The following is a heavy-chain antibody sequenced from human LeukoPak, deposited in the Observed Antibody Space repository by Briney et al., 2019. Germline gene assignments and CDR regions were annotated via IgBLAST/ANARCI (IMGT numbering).Heavy chain of an antibody. CDR2: INHSGST. CDR1: GGSFSGYY. Sequence: SETLSLTCAVYGGSFSGYYWSWIRQPPGKGLEWIGEINHSGSTNYNPSLKSRVTISVDTSKNQFSLKLSSVTAADTAVYYCASDGYDSSGYYSKFDYWGQGTLVTASS. D-gene: IGHD3-22*01. V-gene: IGHV4-34*01. CDR3: ASDGYDSSGYYSKFDY. J-gene: IGHJ4*02.